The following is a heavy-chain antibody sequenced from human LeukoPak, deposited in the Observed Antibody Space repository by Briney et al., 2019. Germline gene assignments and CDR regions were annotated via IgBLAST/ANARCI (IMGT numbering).Heavy chain of an antibody. CDR1: GFTFSSFA. D-gene: IGHD6-25*01. CDR3: AKGYSSGWPYYFDY. Sequence: PGGSLRLSCAASGFTFSSFAMTWVRQAPGKGLEWVSAISGGGGNTYYADSVKGRFTISRDNSKNTLYLQMNSLRAEDTAAYYCAKGYSSGWPYYFDYWGQGTLVTVSS. V-gene: IGHV3-23*01. CDR2: ISGGGGNT. J-gene: IGHJ4*02.